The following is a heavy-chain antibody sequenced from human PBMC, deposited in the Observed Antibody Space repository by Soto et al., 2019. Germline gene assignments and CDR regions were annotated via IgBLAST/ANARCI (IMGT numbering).Heavy chain of an antibody. CDR3: ATGWLRLKLPRFDY. CDR1: GFTFDDYA. Sequence: EVQLVESGGGLVQPGRSLILSCAASGFTFDDYAMHWVRQAPGTGLEGVSGISWNSGSIGYAHSVKGRFTICRDNAKNSLYLQMNSLRAEDTALYYCATGWLRLKLPRFDYWGQGTMVTVSS. D-gene: IGHD5-12*01. CDR2: ISWNSGSI. J-gene: IGHJ4*02. V-gene: IGHV3-9*01.